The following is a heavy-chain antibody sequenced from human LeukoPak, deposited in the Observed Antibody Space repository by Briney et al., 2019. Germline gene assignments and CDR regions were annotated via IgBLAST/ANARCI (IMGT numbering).Heavy chain of an antibody. V-gene: IGHV3-23*01. CDR2: ISGSGAST. Sequence: GGSLRLSCAASGFTFNNYAMSWVRQAPGKGLEWVSSISGSGASTYYADSLRGRFTIMRDNSQNTLYLHIKNLRAEDSALYYCAKTSSSSWKYFDYWGQGTLVTVSS. CDR3: AKTSSSSWKYFDY. CDR1: GFTFNNYA. D-gene: IGHD6-13*01. J-gene: IGHJ4*02.